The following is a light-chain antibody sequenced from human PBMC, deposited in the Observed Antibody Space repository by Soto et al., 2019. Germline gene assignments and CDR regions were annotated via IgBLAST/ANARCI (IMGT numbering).Light chain of an antibody. V-gene: IGKV3-20*01. CDR3: QQYSNSPPYT. CDR1: QSVSSSY. J-gene: IGKJ2*01. Sequence: IVLTQSPGTLSLSPGERATLSCRASQSVSSSYFAWYQQKPGQAPRLLIYGASNWATGIPDRFSGSGSGTDFTLTISRLEPEDFAVYYCQQYSNSPPYTFGQGTKLEIK. CDR2: GAS.